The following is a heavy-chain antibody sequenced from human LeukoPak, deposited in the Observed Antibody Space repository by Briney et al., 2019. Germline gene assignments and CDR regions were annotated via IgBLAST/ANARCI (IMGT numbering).Heavy chain of an antibody. V-gene: IGHV4-30-4*01. J-gene: IGHJ4*02. CDR2: IYYSGST. CDR1: RGSISSGDYY. Sequence: PSQTLSLTCTFSRGSISSGDYYWSWIRQPPGKGLEWIGYIYYSGSTYYNPSLKSRVTISVDTSKNQFSLKLSSVTAADTAVYYCASWDIVARYLDYWGQGTLVTVSS. CDR3: ASWDIVARYLDY. D-gene: IGHD5-12*01.